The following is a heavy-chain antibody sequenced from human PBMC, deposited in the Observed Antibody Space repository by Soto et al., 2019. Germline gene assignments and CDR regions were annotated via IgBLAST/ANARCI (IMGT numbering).Heavy chain of an antibody. CDR2: IYYSGST. J-gene: IGHJ4*02. D-gene: IGHD3-22*01. CDR1: GGSISTYY. Sequence: PSETLSLTCTVSGGSISTYYWSWIRQPPGKGLEWIGYIYYSGSTNYNPSLKSRVTISVDTSKNQFSLKLRSVTAADRAVYYCASDSSGYFYAPDSWGQGTLVTVSS. CDR3: ASDSSGYFYAPDS. V-gene: IGHV4-59*12.